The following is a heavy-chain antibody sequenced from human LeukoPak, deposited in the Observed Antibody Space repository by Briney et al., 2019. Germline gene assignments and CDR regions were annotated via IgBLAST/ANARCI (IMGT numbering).Heavy chain of an antibody. CDR3: VRVAVAGNLNNWFDP. CDR2: IWYDGSNK. J-gene: IGHJ5*02. Sequence: PGRSLRLSCAASGFAFSNYGMHRVRQAPGKGLEWVAVIWYDGSNKYYADSVKGRFTISRDNSKNTLYLQMNSLRAEDTAVYYCVRVAVAGNLNNWFDPWGQGTLVTVSS. V-gene: IGHV3-33*01. CDR1: GFAFSNYG. D-gene: IGHD6-19*01.